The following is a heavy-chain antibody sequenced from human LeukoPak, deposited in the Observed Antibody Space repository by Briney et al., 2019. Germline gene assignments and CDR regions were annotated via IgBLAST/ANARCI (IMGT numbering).Heavy chain of an antibody. CDR3: ARGYYYYYYMDV. CDR1: GYTFTSYD. CDR2: MNPNSGNT. Sequence: ASVKVSCKXSGYTFTSYDINWVRQATGQGLERMGWMNPNSGNTGYAQKFQGRVTMTRNTSISTAYMELSSLRSEDTAVYYCARGYYYYYYMDVWGKGTTVTVSS. V-gene: IGHV1-8*01. J-gene: IGHJ6*03.